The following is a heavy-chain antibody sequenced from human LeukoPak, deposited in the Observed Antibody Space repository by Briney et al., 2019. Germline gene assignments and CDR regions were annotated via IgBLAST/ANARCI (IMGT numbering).Heavy chain of an antibody. J-gene: IGHJ6*03. V-gene: IGHV3-7*01. D-gene: IGHD5-12*01. CDR2: IKQDGSEK. Sequence: GGSLRLSCAASGFTFSSYWMSWVRQAPGKGLEWVANIKQDGSEKYYVDSVKGRFTISRDNAKNSLYLQMNSLRAEDTAVYYCARDQYSGYDRDYYYYMDVWGKGTTVTVSS. CDR3: ARDQYSGYDRDYYYYMDV. CDR1: GFTFSSYW.